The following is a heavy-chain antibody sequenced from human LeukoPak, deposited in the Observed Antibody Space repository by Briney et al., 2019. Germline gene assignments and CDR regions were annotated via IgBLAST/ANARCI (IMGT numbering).Heavy chain of an antibody. V-gene: IGHV4-34*12. CDR2: IVHSGGT. D-gene: IGHD3-10*01. CDR1: GGSFGDDY. J-gene: IGHJ2*01. CDR3: ARRTRVGCYLDL. Sequence: SETLSLTCAVYGGSFGDDYWTWIRQPPGKGLEWIGQIVHSGGTTYNPSLKSRVTISVGTSKNQFSLKVNSVTAADTAVYYCARRTRVGCYLDLWGRGTPVTASS.